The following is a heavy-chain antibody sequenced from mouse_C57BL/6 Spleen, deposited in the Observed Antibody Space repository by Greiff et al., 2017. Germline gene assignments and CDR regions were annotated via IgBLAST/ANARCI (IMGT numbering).Heavy chain of an antibody. CDR3: ARRGSGWLLPWFAC. V-gene: IGHV1-53*01. D-gene: IGHD2-3*01. J-gene: IGHJ3*01. CDR2: INPSNGGT. CDR1: GYTFTSYW. Sequence: QVQLQQPGTELVKPGASVKLSCKASGYTFTSYWMPWVKQRPGQGLEWIGNINPSNGGTNYNEKFKSKATLTVDKSSSTAYMQLSSLTSEDSAVYYCARRGSGWLLPWFACWGTGTLVTVSA.